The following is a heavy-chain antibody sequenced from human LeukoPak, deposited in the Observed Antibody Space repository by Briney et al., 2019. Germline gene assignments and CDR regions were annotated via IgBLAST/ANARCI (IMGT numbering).Heavy chain of an antibody. V-gene: IGHV3-53*01. J-gene: IGHJ3*01. CDR1: GFSVSSRY. D-gene: IGHD3-10*01. Sequence: GGSLRLSCAASGFSVSSRYMNWVRQAPGKGLEWVSTIYTGGSKSYIDSVKGRFTISRDTLNNTVSLQMNTLRAEDTAVYYCARTYYGSGSLLGDAFDLWGQGTLATVSS. CDR2: IYTGGSK. CDR3: ARTYYGSGSLLGDAFDL.